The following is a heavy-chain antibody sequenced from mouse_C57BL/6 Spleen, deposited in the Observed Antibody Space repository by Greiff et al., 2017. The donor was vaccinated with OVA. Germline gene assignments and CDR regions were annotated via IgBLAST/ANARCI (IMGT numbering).Heavy chain of an antibody. Sequence: EVKLVESGPGLVKPSQSLSLTCSVTGYSITSGYYWNWIRQFPGNKLEWMGYISYDGSNNYNPSLKNRISITRDTSKNQFFLKLNSVTTEDTATYYCARDSYYGSSYGWYFDVWGTGTTVTVSS. V-gene: IGHV3-6*01. CDR1: GYSITSGYY. D-gene: IGHD1-1*01. J-gene: IGHJ1*03. CDR2: ISYDGSN. CDR3: ARDSYYGSSYGWYFDV.